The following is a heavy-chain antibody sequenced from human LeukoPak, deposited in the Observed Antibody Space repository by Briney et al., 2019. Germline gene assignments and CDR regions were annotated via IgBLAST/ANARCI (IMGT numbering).Heavy chain of an antibody. CDR2: ISAYNGNT. D-gene: IGHD2-15*01. J-gene: IGHJ4*02. Sequence: ASVKVSCKASGGTFSSYAISWVRQAPGQGLEWMGWISAYNGNTNYAQKLQGRVTMTTDTSTSTAYMELRSLRSDDTAVYYCARDHLGYCSGGSCYPGGYWGQGTLVTVSS. CDR3: ARDHLGYCSGGSCYPGGY. CDR1: GGTFSSYA. V-gene: IGHV1-18*01.